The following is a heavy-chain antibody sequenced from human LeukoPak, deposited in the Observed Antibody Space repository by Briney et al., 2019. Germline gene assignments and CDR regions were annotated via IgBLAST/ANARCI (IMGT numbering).Heavy chain of an antibody. D-gene: IGHD5-24*01. V-gene: IGHV3-30*04. CDR2: ISYDGSNK. Sequence: PGRSLRLSCAASGFTFSSYAMHWVRQAPGKGLEWVAVISYDGSNKYYADSVKGRFTISRDNSKNTLYLQMNSLRVEDTAVYYCARVRDGYNYPILDYWGQGTLVTVSS. CDR3: ARVRDGYNYPILDY. J-gene: IGHJ4*02. CDR1: GFTFSSYA.